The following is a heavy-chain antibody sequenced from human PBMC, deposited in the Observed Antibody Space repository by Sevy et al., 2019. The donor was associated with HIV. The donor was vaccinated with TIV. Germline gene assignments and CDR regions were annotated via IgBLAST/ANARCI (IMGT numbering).Heavy chain of an antibody. CDR1: GFTFSSHA. Sequence: GGSLRLSCVASGFTFSSHAMNWVRQVPGKGLEWVSSIGTNGDGRYYADSVKGRFTISRDNSKRTLYLQMNSLRAEDTALYYCSKPIYEYDNSGYSGDYWGQGIRVTVST. V-gene: IGHV3-23*01. CDR2: IGTNGDGR. CDR3: SKPIYEYDNSGYSGDY. J-gene: IGHJ4*02. D-gene: IGHD3-22*01.